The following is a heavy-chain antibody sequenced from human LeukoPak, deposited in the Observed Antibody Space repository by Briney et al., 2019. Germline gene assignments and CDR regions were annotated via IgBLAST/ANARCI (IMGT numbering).Heavy chain of an antibody. CDR2: MSPDGSVA. CDR1: GFTCSNYW. Sequence: PGGSLRLSCAASGFTCSNYWMTWVRQAPEKGLEWVAHMSPDGSVAYYVDSVRGRFTISRDNAKNSLYLQMNSLRVDDTALYYCARVTTRTGDYWGQGTLVTVSS. V-gene: IGHV3-7*05. D-gene: IGHD1-1*01. J-gene: IGHJ4*02. CDR3: ARVTTRTGDY.